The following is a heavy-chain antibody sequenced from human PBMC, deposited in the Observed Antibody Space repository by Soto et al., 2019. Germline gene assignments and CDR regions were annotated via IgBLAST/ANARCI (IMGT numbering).Heavy chain of an antibody. J-gene: IGHJ3*02. Sequence: SETLSLTCTVSGGCISSSSYYWGWIRQPPGKGLEWIGSIYYSGSTYYNPSLKSRVTISVDTSKNQFFLKLSSVTAADTAVYYCASSYYYDSSGSQDAFDIWGQGTMVTGSS. CDR2: IYYSGST. V-gene: IGHV4-39*01. CDR3: ASSYYYDSSGSQDAFDI. CDR1: GGCISSSSYY. D-gene: IGHD3-22*01.